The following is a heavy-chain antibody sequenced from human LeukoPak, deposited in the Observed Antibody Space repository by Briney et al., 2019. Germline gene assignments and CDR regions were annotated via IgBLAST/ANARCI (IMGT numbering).Heavy chain of an antibody. V-gene: IGHV1-69*05. J-gene: IGHJ4*02. CDR3: ARAPITMVRGVALYYFDY. CDR1: GGTFSSYA. D-gene: IGHD3-10*01. CDR2: IIPIFGTA. Sequence: SVKVSCKASGGTFSSYAISWVRQAPGQGLEWMGGIIPIFGTANYAQKFQGRVTITTDESTSTAYMELSSLRSEDTAAYYCARAPITMVRGVALYYFDYWGQGTLVTVSS.